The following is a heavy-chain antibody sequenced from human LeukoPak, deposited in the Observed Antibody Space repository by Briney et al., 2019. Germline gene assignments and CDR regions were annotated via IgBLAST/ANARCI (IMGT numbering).Heavy chain of an antibody. Sequence: PGGSLRLSCAASGFTFSSYAMSWVRQAPGKGLEWDSGISGSGGSTYYADSVKGRFTISRDTSKNTLYLQMNSLRAEDTAVYYCAKCARVDWLPIDYWGQGTLVTVSS. J-gene: IGHJ4*02. CDR3: AKCARVDWLPIDY. CDR1: GFTFSSYA. V-gene: IGHV3-23*01. CDR2: ISGSGGST. D-gene: IGHD3-9*01.